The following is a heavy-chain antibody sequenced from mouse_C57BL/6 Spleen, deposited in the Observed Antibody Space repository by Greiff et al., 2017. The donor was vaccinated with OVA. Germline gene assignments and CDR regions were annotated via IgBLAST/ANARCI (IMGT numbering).Heavy chain of an antibody. Sequence: QVQLKESGPGLVAPSQSLSITCTVSGFSLTSYAISWVRQPPGKGLEWLGVIWTGGGTNYNSALKSRLSISKDNSKSQVFLKMNSLQTDDTARYYCARALLYYDYELWYCDVWGTGTTVTVSS. CDR1: GFSLTSYA. CDR3: ARALLYYDYELWYCDV. V-gene: IGHV2-9-1*01. D-gene: IGHD2-4*01. CDR2: IWTGGGT. J-gene: IGHJ1*03.